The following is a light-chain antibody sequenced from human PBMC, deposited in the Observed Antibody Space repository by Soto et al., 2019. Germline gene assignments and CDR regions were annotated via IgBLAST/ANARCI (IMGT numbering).Light chain of an antibody. Sequence: QSALTQPRSVSGSPGQSVTLSCTGTSSDVGGYHYVSWYQHHPGKAPKIIIYDVNKRPSGVPDRFSGSKSGNTASLTIFGIQTEAEADYYCCSYAGSYTVVFGGGTKLTVL. CDR3: CSYAGSYTVV. V-gene: IGLV2-11*01. CDR2: DVN. J-gene: IGLJ2*01. CDR1: SSDVGGYHY.